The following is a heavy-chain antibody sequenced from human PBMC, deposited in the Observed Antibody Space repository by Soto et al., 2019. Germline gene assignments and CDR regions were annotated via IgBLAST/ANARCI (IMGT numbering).Heavy chain of an antibody. CDR1: GFTFTSSA. Sequence: GASVKVSCKASGFTFTSSAVQWVRQACGQRLEWIGWIVVGSGNTNYAQKFQERVTITRDMSTSTAYMELSSLRSEDTAVYYCAAHEQWLVHDAFDIWGQGTMVTVSS. CDR2: IVVGSGNT. CDR3: AAHEQWLVHDAFDI. V-gene: IGHV1-58*01. J-gene: IGHJ3*02. D-gene: IGHD6-19*01.